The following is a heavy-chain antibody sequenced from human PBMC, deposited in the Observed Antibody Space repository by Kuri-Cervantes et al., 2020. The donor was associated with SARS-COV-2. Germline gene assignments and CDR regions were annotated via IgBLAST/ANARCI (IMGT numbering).Heavy chain of an antibody. CDR3: ARSGRGYYYYGMDV. CDR2: IYPGDSDT. D-gene: IGHD3-10*01. J-gene: IGHJ6*04. CDR1: GYSFTSYW. Sequence: GGPLRLSRKGSGYSFTSYWLGWVRQMPGKGLEWMGIIYPGDSDTIYSPSFQGQVTISADKSISTAYLQWSSLKASDTDMYYCARSGRGYYYYGMDVWGKGTTVTVSS. V-gene: IGHV5-51*01.